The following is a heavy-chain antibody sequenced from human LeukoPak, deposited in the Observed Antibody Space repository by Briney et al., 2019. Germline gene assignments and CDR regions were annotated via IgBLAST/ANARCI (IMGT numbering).Heavy chain of an antibody. CDR3: ARQDSSSWHAFDI. CDR1: GGSISSGDYY. V-gene: IGHV4-61*08. Sequence: PSETLSLTCTVSGGSISSGDYYWSWIRQPPGKGLEWIDYIYYSGSTNYNPSLKSRVTISVDTSKNQFSLNLSSVTAADTAMYYCARQDSSSWHAFDIWGQGTMVTVSS. J-gene: IGHJ3*02. D-gene: IGHD6-13*01. CDR2: IYYSGST.